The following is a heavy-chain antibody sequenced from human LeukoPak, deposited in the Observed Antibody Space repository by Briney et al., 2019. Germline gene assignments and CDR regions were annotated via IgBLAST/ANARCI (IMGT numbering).Heavy chain of an antibody. CDR1: GYTFTSYA. J-gene: IGHJ3*02. CDR2: INAGNGNT. D-gene: IGHD1-1*01. Sequence: GASVKVSCKASGYTFTSYAMHWVRQAPGQRLEWMGWINAGNGNTKYSQKFQGRVTITRDTSASTAYMELSSLRSEDTAVYYCAKDRWATQTTYDAFDIWGQGTMVTVSS. V-gene: IGHV1-3*01. CDR3: AKDRWATQTTYDAFDI.